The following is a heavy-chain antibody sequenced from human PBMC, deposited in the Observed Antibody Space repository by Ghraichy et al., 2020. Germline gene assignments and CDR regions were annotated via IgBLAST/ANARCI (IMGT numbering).Heavy chain of an antibody. V-gene: IGHV4-31*03. Sequence: TLSLTCTVSGGSISRGYYFWNWIRQHPGKGLEWIGYIYTTGSTNYNPSLKSRLAMSVDTSKNQVSLTLRSVTAADTAVYYCTRARGSTWPDYGMDVWGQGTTVSVSS. CDR3: TRARGSTWPDYGMDV. CDR2: IYTTGST. CDR1: GGSISRGYYF. J-gene: IGHJ6*02. D-gene: IGHD6-13*01.